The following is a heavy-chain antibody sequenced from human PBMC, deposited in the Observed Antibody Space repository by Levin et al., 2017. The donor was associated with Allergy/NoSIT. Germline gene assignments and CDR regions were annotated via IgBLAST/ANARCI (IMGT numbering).Heavy chain of an antibody. CDR3: AREGATTVKRHYYGMDV. D-gene: IGHD4-11*01. CDR1: GFTVSSNY. V-gene: IGHV3-53*01. J-gene: IGHJ6*02. CDR2: IYSGGST. Sequence: GGSLRLSCAASGFTVSSNYMSWVRQAPGKGLEWVSVIYSGGSTYYADSVKGRFTISRDNSKNTLYLQMNSLRAEDTAVYYCAREGATTVKRHYYGMDVWGQGTTVTVSS.